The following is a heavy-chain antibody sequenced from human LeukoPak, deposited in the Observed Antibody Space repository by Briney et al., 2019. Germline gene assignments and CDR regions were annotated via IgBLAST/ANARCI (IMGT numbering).Heavy chain of an antibody. V-gene: IGHV3-23*01. Sequence: PGGSLRLSCAASGFTFSSYAMSWVRQAPGKGLEWVSAISGSGGSTYYADSVKGRFTISRDNSKTTLHLQMNSLRAEDTAVYYCAKEDRITIFGVVRLGSYFDYWGQGTLVTVSS. D-gene: IGHD3-3*01. J-gene: IGHJ4*02. CDR1: GFTFSSYA. CDR2: ISGSGGST. CDR3: AKEDRITIFGVVRLGSYFDY.